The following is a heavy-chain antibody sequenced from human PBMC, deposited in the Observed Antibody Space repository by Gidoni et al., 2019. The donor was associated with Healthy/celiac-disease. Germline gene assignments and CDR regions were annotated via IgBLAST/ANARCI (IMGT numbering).Heavy chain of an antibody. V-gene: IGHV3-23*01. Sequence: EVQLFESGGCLVQPGGSLRLSCAASGFTFSSYAMSGVRQAPGKGLEWVSAISGSGGSTYYADSVKGRFTISRDNSKNTLYLQMNSLRAEDTAVYYCANLVPAAIMLGAKDFDYWGQGTLVTVSS. J-gene: IGHJ4*02. CDR1: GFTFSSYA. CDR2: ISGSGGST. CDR3: ANLVPAAIMLGAKDFDY. D-gene: IGHD2-2*01.